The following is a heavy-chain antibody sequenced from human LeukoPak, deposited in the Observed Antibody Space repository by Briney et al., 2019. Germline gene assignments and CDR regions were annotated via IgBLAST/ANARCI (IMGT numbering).Heavy chain of an antibody. Sequence: ASVKVSCKASGYTFTSYYMHWVRQAPGQGLEWMGIINPSGGSTSYAQKFQGRVTMTRDTSTSTAYMELRSLRSDDTAMYYCASSKWSAGGDYYHYMDVWGKGTTVTVSS. D-gene: IGHD6-13*01. J-gene: IGHJ6*03. V-gene: IGHV1-46*01. CDR1: GYTFTSYY. CDR2: INPSGGST. CDR3: ASSKWSAGGDYYHYMDV.